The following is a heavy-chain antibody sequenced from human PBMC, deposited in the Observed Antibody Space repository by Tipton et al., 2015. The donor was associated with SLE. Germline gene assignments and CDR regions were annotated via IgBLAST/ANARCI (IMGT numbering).Heavy chain of an antibody. CDR3: ARGRVVPAAISDYYYYMDV. CDR1: GFTFSSYW. J-gene: IGHJ6*03. Sequence: SLRLSCAASGFTFSSYWMHWVRQAPGKGLVWVSRINSDGSSTSYADSVEGRFTISRDNAKNTLYLQMNSLRAEDTAAYYCARGRVVPAAISDYYYYMDVWGKGTTVTVSS. V-gene: IGHV3-74*01. CDR2: INSDGSST. D-gene: IGHD2-2*02.